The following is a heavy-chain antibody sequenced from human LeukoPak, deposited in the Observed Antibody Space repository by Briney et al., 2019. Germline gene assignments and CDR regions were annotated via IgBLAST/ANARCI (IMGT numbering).Heavy chain of an antibody. J-gene: IGHJ5*02. D-gene: IGHD1-7*01. Sequence: SQTLSLTCAISGDSVSSNSAAWNWIRQSPSRGLEWLGRTYYRSKWYNDYAVSVKSRITINPDTSKNQFSLQLNSVTPEDTAVYYCARGKYLPYITGTNNWFDPWGQGTLVTVSS. V-gene: IGHV6-1*01. CDR2: TYYRSKWYN. CDR3: ARGKYLPYITGTNNWFDP. CDR1: GDSVSSNSAA.